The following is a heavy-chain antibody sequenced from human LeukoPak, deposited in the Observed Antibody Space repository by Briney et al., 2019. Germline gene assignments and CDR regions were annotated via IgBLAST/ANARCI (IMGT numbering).Heavy chain of an antibody. J-gene: IGHJ6*02. CDR1: GFXFSSYW. Sequence: GGSLRLSCAASGFXFSSYWMHWVRQAPGNGLEWVAVISYDGSNKYYADSVKGRFTISRDNSKNTLYLQMNSLRAEDTAVYYCAKDYLRFLVRDYYGMDVWGQGTTVTVSS. CDR2: ISYDGSNK. D-gene: IGHD6-13*01. V-gene: IGHV3-30*18. CDR3: AKDYLRFLVRDYYGMDV.